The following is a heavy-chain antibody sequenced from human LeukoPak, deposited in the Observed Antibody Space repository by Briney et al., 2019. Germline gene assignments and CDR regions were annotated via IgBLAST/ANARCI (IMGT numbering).Heavy chain of an antibody. V-gene: IGHV4-61*01. CDR3: AREYKPYYYDSSGYYYFDY. CDR1: GGSVNSGSYY. J-gene: IGHJ4*02. Sequence: SETLSLTCTVSGGSVNSGSYYWSWIRQPPGKGLEWIGYIYYSGSTNYNPSLKSRVTISVDTSKNQFSLKLSSVTAADTAVYYCAREYKPYYYDSSGYYYFDYWGQGTLVTVSS. CDR2: IYYSGST. D-gene: IGHD3-22*01.